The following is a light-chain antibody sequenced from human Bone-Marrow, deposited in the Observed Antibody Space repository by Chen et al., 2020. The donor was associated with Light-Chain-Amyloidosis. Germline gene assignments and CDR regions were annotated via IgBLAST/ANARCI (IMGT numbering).Light chain of an antibody. Sequence: IVLTQSPGTLSLSPGERATLSCRASQSISSNYLAWHQQKPGQAPRLLIYGASIRATGIPDRFSGSGSGTDFTLTISRLEAEDFAVYYCQQYDSSPPMYTFGQGTKLEIK. CDR2: GAS. CDR1: QSISSNY. V-gene: IGKV3-20*01. CDR3: QQYDSSPPMYT. J-gene: IGKJ2*01.